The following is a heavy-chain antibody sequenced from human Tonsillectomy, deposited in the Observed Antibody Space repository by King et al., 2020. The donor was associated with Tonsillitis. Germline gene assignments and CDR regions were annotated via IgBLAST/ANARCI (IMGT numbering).Heavy chain of an antibody. J-gene: IGHJ4*02. V-gene: IGHV3-30*18. CDR2: ISYDGSNK. CDR1: GFTFSTYG. Sequence: VQLVESGGGVVQPGRSLRLSCVASGFTFSTYGMHWVRQAPGKGLEWVALISYDGSNKFYADSVKGRFTISRDNSKNTLYLQMNSLRAEDTAVYYCAKEYYDFWSGYSPALQLFDSWGQGTLVTVSS. D-gene: IGHD3-3*01. CDR3: AKEYYDFWSGYSPALQLFDS.